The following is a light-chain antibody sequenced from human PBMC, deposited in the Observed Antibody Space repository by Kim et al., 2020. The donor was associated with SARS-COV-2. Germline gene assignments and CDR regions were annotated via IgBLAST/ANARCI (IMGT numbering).Light chain of an antibody. CDR1: VLAKKY. Sequence: SVAPGQPARITCSGDVLAKKYARWFQQKPGQAPVLVIYKDSERPPGIPERFSGSSSGTTVTLTISGAQVEDEADYYCYSAADNNWVFGGGTQLTVL. J-gene: IGLJ3*02. CDR3: YSAADNNWV. V-gene: IGLV3-27*01. CDR2: KDS.